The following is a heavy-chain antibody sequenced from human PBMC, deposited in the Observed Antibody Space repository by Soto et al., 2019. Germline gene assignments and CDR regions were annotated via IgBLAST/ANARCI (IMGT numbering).Heavy chain of an antibody. J-gene: IGHJ4*02. D-gene: IGHD6-25*01. Sequence: PSETLSLTCTVSGDSFRSDSYYWGWIRQPPGKALEWIASINYSGTSYYNPSLQSRVTISVDTSRNQFSLNLASVTAADTAVYFCGRLPVSFSSSVDHWGQGTLVPVSS. CDR1: GDSFRSDSYY. CDR3: GRLPVSFSSSVDH. CDR2: INYSGTS. V-gene: IGHV4-39*01.